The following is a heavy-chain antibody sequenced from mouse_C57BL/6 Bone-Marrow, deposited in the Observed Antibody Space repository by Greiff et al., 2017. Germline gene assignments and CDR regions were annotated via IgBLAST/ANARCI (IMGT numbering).Heavy chain of an antibody. CDR1: GFNIKDDY. D-gene: IGHD2-5*01. CDR3: TTWNYSNYAWFAY. Sequence: EVQLQQSEAELVRPGASVKLSCTASGFNIKDDYMHWVKQRPEQGLEWIGWIDPENGDTEYASKFQGKATITADTSSNTAYLQLSSLTSEDTAVYYCTTWNYSNYAWFAYWGQGTLVTVSA. J-gene: IGHJ3*01. V-gene: IGHV14-4*01. CDR2: IDPENGDT.